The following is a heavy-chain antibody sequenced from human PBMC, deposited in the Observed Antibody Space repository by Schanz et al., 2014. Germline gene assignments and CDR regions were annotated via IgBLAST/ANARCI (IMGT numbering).Heavy chain of an antibody. CDR3: ARDFHGYGPHLDY. V-gene: IGHV3-30*03. Sequence: VQLLESGGGLVQPGGSLRLSCAASGFTFSDYYMSWIRQAPGKGLEWVGVISYDGSKKSYADSVKGRFTISRDNSKNTLYLQMNSLRPEDTAVYYCARDFHGYGPHLDYWGQGSLVTVSS. CDR1: GFTFSDYY. J-gene: IGHJ4*02. D-gene: IGHD5-12*01. CDR2: ISYDGSKK.